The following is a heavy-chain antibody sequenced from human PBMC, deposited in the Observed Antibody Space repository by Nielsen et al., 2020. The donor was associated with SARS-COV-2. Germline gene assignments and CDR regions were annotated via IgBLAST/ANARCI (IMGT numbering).Heavy chain of an antibody. CDR3: AKELEVCCHYMDV. CDR2: IRMSDGAT. CDR1: GFALSAYG. D-gene: IGHD5/OR15-5a*01. J-gene: IGHJ6*03. V-gene: IGHV3-48*02. Sequence: GGSLRLSCTASGFALSAYGMDWVRQVPGRGLEWLAHIRMSDGATQYADSVRGRFTISRDNAKNSLYLQMNSLRDEDMAVYFCAKELEVCCHYMDVWGKGTTVTVSS.